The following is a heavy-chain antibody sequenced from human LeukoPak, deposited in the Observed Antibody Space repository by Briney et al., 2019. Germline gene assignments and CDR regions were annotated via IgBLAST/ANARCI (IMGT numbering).Heavy chain of an antibody. Sequence: ASVRVSCKASGYTFTSYGISWVRQAPGQGGEGRGWISAYNGNTNYAQKLQGRVTMTTDPSTSTAYMELRSLRSDDTAVYYCARVNGLLWFGELLNYGMDVWGKGTTVTVSS. J-gene: IGHJ6*04. D-gene: IGHD3-10*01. CDR3: ARVNGLLWFGELLNYGMDV. CDR1: GYTFTSYG. CDR2: ISAYNGNT. V-gene: IGHV1-18*04.